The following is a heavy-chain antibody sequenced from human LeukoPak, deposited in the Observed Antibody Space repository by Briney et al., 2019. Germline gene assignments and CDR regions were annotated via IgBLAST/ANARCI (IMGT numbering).Heavy chain of an antibody. D-gene: IGHD3-22*01. CDR3: ARDSYYYDSSRLITEYFQH. CDR2: ISSSGSTI. V-gene: IGHV3-48*03. Sequence: GGSLRLSCAASGFTFSSYEMNWVRQAPGKGLEWVSYISSSGSTIYYADSVKGRFTISRDNAKNSLYLQMNSLRAEDTAVYYCARDSYYYDSSRLITEYFQHWGQGTLVTVSS. CDR1: GFTFSSYE. J-gene: IGHJ1*01.